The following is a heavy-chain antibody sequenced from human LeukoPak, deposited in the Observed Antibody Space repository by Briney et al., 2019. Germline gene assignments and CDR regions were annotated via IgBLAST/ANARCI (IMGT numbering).Heavy chain of an antibody. CDR3: TRENYVPDS. D-gene: IGHD3-10*02. CDR1: GFTVSDNY. CDR2: ISNGGGAT. V-gene: IGHV3-7*03. J-gene: IGHJ5*02. Sequence: PGGSLRLSCAVSGFTVSDNYMSWVRQTPGKGLEWVASISNGGGATFYGDSVRGRFTVSRDDAKNSLFLQMNGLRSDDTAVYYCTRENYVPDSWGQGTLVTVSS.